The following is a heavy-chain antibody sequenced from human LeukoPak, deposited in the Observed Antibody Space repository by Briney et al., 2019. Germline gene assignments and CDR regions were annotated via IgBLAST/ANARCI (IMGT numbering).Heavy chain of an antibody. J-gene: IGHJ4*02. Sequence: GGSLRLSCAASGFTFSSYAVHWVRQAPGKGLECVAVISHDGSKKYYADFVKGRFTISRDNSKNTLYLHMNSLIPEDTAVYFCAKDWKFYYVSGSFFPDNWGQGTLVTVSS. D-gene: IGHD3-10*01. CDR3: AKDWKFYYVSGSFFPDN. CDR2: ISHDGSKK. V-gene: IGHV3-30-3*01. CDR1: GFTFSSYA.